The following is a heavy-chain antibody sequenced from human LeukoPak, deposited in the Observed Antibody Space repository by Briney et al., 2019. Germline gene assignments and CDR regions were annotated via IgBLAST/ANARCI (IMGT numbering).Heavy chain of an antibody. Sequence: SETLSLTCTVSGGSISSYYWGWIRQPPGKGLEWIGYIYYSGSTNYNPSLKSRVTISVDTSKNQFSLKLSSVTAADTAVYYCASFRDGYNSDYFDYWGQGTLVTVSS. CDR1: GGSISSYY. D-gene: IGHD5-24*01. CDR2: IYYSGST. J-gene: IGHJ4*02. V-gene: IGHV4-59*01. CDR3: ASFRDGYNSDYFDY.